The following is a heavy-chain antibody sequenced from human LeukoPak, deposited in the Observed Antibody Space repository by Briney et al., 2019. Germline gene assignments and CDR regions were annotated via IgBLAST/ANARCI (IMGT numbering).Heavy chain of an antibody. J-gene: IGHJ4*02. V-gene: IGHV4-59*01. CDR2: IYYSGST. D-gene: IGHD3-9*01. CDR1: GGSISSYY. CDR3: ARFGDILTGYYPGY. Sequence: SETLSLTCTVSGGSISSYYWSWIRQPPGKGLEWIGYIYYSGSTNYNPSLKSRVTISVDTSKNQFSLKLSSVTAADTAVYYCARFGDILTGYYPGYWGQGTLVTVSS.